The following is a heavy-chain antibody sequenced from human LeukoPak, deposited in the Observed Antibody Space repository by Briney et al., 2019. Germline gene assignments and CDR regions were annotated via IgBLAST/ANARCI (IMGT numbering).Heavy chain of an antibody. V-gene: IGHV1-2*02. CDR2: INPNSGGT. Sequence: ASVKVSCKASGYTFTGYYMHWVRQAPGQGLEWMGWINPNSGGTNYAQKFQGRVTMTRDTSTRTAYMELRSLRSDDTAVYYCARDLRAFRDGYKNRNYYLDYWGQGTLVTVSS. CDR1: GYTFTGYY. J-gene: IGHJ4*02. D-gene: IGHD5-24*01. CDR3: ARDLRAFRDGYKNRNYYLDY.